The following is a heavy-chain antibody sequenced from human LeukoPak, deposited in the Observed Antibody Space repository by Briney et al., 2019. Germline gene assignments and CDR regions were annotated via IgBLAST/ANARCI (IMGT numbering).Heavy chain of an antibody. CDR2: ISWNSGSI. CDR1: GFTFDDYA. D-gene: IGHD3-10*01. CDR3: ARMKRWFGELLSIIDY. Sequence: GRSLRLSCAASGFTFDDYAMHWVRQAPGKGLEWVSGISWNSGSIGYADSVKGRFTISRDNAKNSLYLQMNSLRAEDTALYYCARMKRWFGELLSIIDYWGQGTLVTVSS. V-gene: IGHV3-9*01. J-gene: IGHJ4*02.